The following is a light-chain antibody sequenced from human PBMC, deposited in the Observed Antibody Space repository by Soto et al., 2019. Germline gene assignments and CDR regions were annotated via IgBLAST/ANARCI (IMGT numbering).Light chain of an antibody. CDR3: QQSYSGRT. CDR1: QMTNDY. Sequence: DIQMTQSPSSLSASVGDRVTITCRASQMTNDYLNWYQQKPGKAPKLLIYAASSLQSGVPSRFSGSGSGTEFTLTISSLQPEDFATYYCQQSYSGRTFGQGTKFEIK. J-gene: IGKJ1*01. CDR2: AAS. V-gene: IGKV1-39*01.